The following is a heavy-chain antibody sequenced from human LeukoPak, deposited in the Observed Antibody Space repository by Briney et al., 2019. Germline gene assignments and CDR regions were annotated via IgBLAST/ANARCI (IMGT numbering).Heavy chain of an antibody. CDR1: GYTFSSHG. CDR3: ARDRVIRAFDI. J-gene: IGHJ3*02. CDR2: ISGYNGNT. Sequence: ASVKVSCKASGYTFSSHGISWVRQAPGQGLEWMGRISGYNGNTSYAQKFQGRVTMITDTSTSTAYMELRSLRSDDTAVYYCARDRVIRAFDIWGQGTMVTVSS. V-gene: IGHV1-18*01.